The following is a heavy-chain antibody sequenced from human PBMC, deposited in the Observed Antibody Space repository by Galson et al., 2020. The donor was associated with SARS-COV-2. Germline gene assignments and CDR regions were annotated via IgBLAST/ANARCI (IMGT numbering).Heavy chain of an antibody. J-gene: IGHJ4*02. CDR1: GGSFSGYY. Sequence: ETLSLTCAVYGGSFSGYYWSWIRQPPGKGLEWIGEINHSGSTNYNPSLKSRVTISVDTSKNQFSLKLSSVTAADTAVYYCARESSYCSGGSCYYFDYWGQGTLVTVSS. CDR3: ARESSYCSGGSCYYFDY. V-gene: IGHV4-34*01. D-gene: IGHD2-15*01. CDR2: INHSGST.